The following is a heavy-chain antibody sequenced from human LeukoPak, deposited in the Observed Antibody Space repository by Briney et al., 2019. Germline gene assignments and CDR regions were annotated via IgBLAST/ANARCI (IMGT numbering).Heavy chain of an antibody. J-gene: IGHJ4*02. Sequence: GGSLRLSCAASGFTFSSYAMSWVRQAPGKGLEWVSSISSSSSYIYYADSVKGRFTISRDNAKNSLYLQMNSLRAEDTAVYYCARAEFSSSWYLDYWGQGTLVTVSS. CDR3: ARAEFSSSWYLDY. D-gene: IGHD6-13*01. CDR2: ISSSSSYI. CDR1: GFTFSSYA. V-gene: IGHV3-21*01.